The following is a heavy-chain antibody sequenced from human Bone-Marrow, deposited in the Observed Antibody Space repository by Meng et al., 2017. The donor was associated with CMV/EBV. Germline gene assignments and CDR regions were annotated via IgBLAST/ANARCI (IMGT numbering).Heavy chain of an antibody. CDR3: ARDAGTKAVSGIGDY. CDR2: INSNSGST. J-gene: IGHJ4*02. Sequence: GESLKISCAASGFTFDDYGMSWVRQAPGKGLEWVSGINSNSGSTAYADSVKGRFTISRDNAKNSLYLQMNSLRAEDTAFYYCARDAGTKAVSGIGDYWGQGTLVTVSS. V-gene: IGHV3-20*04. D-gene: IGHD6-19*01. CDR1: GFTFDDYG.